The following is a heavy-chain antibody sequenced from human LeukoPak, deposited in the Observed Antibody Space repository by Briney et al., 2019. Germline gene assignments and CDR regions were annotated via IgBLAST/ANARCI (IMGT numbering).Heavy chain of an antibody. CDR3: TRLYQAYYYDSSGYSWFDP. Sequence: PGGSLRLSCAASGFTFSGSAMHWVRQASGKGLEWVGRIRSKANSYATAYAASVKGRFTVSRDDSKNTAYLQMNSLKTEDTAVYYCTRLYQAYYYDSSGYSWFDPWGQGTLVTVSS. CDR2: IRSKANSYAT. J-gene: IGHJ5*02. D-gene: IGHD3-22*01. V-gene: IGHV3-73*01. CDR1: GFTFSGSA.